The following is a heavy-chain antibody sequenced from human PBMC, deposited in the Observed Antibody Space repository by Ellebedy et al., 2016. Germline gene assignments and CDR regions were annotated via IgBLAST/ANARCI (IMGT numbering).Heavy chain of an antibody. CDR1: GFPFSTYW. J-gene: IGHJ4*02. V-gene: IGHV3-7*03. CDR2: IKPDGSDK. Sequence: GESLKISXAASGFPFSTYWIHWVRQTPGGGLEWVANIKPDGSDKFYVDSVKGRFTISRDNAKNSLYLQMTNLRAEDTAVYNCAGSLLLLGATGFFDAWGQGTLVTVSS. CDR3: AGSLLLLGATGFFDA. D-gene: IGHD1-26*01.